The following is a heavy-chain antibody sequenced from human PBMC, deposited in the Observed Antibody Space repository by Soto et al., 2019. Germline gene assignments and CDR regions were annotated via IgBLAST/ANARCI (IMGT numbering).Heavy chain of an antibody. CDR2: ISAYNGNT. J-gene: IGHJ4*02. V-gene: IGHV1-18*04. CDR1: GYTFTSYY. D-gene: IGHD3-22*01. Sequence: GASVKVSCKASGYTFTSYYMHWVRQAPGQGLEWMGWISAYNGNTNYAQKLQGRVTMTTDTSTSTAYMELRSLRSDDTAVYYCARDRGGPYYYDSSGYPPFDYWGQGTLVTVSS. CDR3: ARDRGGPYYYDSSGYPPFDY.